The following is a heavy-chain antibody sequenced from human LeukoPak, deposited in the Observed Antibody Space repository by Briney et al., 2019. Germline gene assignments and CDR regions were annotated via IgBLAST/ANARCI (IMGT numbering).Heavy chain of an antibody. J-gene: IGHJ4*02. V-gene: IGHV3-23*01. CDR3: ASVRFLEWLLFRDYFDY. D-gene: IGHD3-3*01. CDR2: ISGSGGST. CDR1: GFTFGSYA. Sequence: GGSLRLSCAASGFTFGSYAMSWVRQAPGKGLEWVSAISGSGGSTYYADSVKGRFTISRDNSKNPLYLQMNSLRAEDTAVYYCASVRFLEWLLFRDYFDYWGQGTLVTVSS.